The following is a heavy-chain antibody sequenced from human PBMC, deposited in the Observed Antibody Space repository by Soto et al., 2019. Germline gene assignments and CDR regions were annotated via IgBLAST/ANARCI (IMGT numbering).Heavy chain of an antibody. D-gene: IGHD6-19*01. V-gene: IGHV4-59*01. J-gene: IGHJ5*02. CDR3: AKDTSGWRGWFDP. Sequence: QVQLQESGPGLVKPSETLSLTCTVSGGSITNYYWNWIRQPPGKGLEWIGYMSYSGSTYYNPSPKSRVTISIDTSKNQFSLKLSSVTAADTAVYYCAKDTSGWRGWFDPWGQGTLVTVSS. CDR1: GGSITNYY. CDR2: MSYSGST.